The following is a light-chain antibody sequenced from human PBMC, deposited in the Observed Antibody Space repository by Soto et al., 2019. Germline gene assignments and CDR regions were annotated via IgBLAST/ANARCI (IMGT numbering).Light chain of an antibody. CDR2: GNS. J-gene: IGLJ2*01. V-gene: IGLV1-40*01. Sequence: QAVVTQPHSVYGAPGQRVTISCTGSSSNIGAGYDVHWYQQLPGTAPKLLIYGNSNRPSGVPDRFSGSKSGTSASLAITGLQAEDEAYYYCQSYDSSLSGVVFGGGTKLTVL. CDR1: SSNIGAGYD. CDR3: QSYDSSLSGVV.